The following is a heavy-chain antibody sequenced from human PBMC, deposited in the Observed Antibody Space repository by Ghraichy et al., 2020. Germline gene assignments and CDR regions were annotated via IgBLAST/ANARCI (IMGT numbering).Heavy chain of an antibody. V-gene: IGHV3-74*01. CDR1: GFTFSSYW. D-gene: IGHD2-15*01. CDR3: ARDGDLGYCSGGSCPFDY. CDR2: INSDGSST. J-gene: IGHJ4*02. Sequence: GGSLRLSCAASGFTFSSYWMHWVRQAPGKGLVWVSRINSDGSSTSYADSVKGRFTISRDNAKNTLYLQMNSLRAEDTAVYYCARDGDLGYCSGGSCPFDYWGQGTLVTVSS.